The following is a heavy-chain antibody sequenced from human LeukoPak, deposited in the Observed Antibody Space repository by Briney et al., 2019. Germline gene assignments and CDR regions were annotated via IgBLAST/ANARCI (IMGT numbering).Heavy chain of an antibody. Sequence: GGSLRLSCAASGFTFSSYGMHWVRQAPGKGLEWVAVISYDGSNKYYADSVKGRFTISRDNSKNTLYLQMNSLRAEDTAVYYCAKVLLQHYYYYGMDVWGRGTTVTVSS. CDR3: AKVLLQHYYYYGMDV. CDR1: GFTFSSYG. V-gene: IGHV3-30*18. J-gene: IGHJ6*02. D-gene: IGHD2-2*01. CDR2: ISYDGSNK.